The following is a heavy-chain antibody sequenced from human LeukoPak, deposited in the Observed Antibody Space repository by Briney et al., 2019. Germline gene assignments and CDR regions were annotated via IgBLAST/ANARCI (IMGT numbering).Heavy chain of an antibody. CDR1: GFTFSSYA. D-gene: IGHD2-2*02. J-gene: IGHJ4*02. Sequence: GGSLRLSCAASGFTFSSYAMGWVRQAPGKGLEWVSAISGSGGSTYYADSVKGRFTISRDNSKNTLYLQMNSLRAEDTAVYYCAKVPARSVVVPAAIVYYFDYWGQGTLVTVSS. CDR3: AKVPARSVVVPAAIVYYFDY. V-gene: IGHV3-23*01. CDR2: ISGSGGST.